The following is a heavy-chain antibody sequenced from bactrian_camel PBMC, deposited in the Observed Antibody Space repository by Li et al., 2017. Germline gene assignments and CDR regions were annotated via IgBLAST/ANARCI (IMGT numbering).Heavy chain of an antibody. D-gene: IGHD3*01. Sequence: VQLVESGGGSVQTGGSLRLSCVVSGYSRGSNCVGWYRLPPGRAPAEREGIAAIRRSGGETWYAGSVKGRFTLSKDNAKDTLYLRMDNLKPEDTALYTCAAEDQAPWDMGWKCNYNSWGQGTQVTVS. V-gene: IGHV3S32*01. CDR2: IRRSGGET. CDR1: GYSRGSNC. CDR3: AAEDQAPWDMGWKCNYNS. J-gene: IGHJ6*01.